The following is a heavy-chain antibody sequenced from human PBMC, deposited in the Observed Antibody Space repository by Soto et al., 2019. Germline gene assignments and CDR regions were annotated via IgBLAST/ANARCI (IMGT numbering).Heavy chain of an antibody. CDR3: ARGNYYDILTGYYTQDYYYGMDV. Sequence: PGGSLRLSCAASGFTFSSYAMHWVRQAPGKGLEWVAVISYDGSNKYYADPVKGRFTISRDNSKNTLYLQMNSLRAEDTAVYYCARGNYYDILTGYYTQDYYYGMDVWGQGTTVTVSS. D-gene: IGHD3-9*01. J-gene: IGHJ6*02. CDR1: GFTFSSYA. V-gene: IGHV3-30-3*01. CDR2: ISYDGSNK.